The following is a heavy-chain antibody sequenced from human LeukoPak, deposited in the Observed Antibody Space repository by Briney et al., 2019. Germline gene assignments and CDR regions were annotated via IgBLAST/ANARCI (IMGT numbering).Heavy chain of an antibody. V-gene: IGHV3-23*01. D-gene: IGHD5-24*01. CDR3: AKDGARGWLQIPYYFDY. CDR2: ISGSGGST. CDR1: GFTFSSYA. J-gene: IGHJ4*02. Sequence: PGGCLRLSSPASGFTFSSYAMGWVRQAPGKGLEWDSAISGSGGSTYYADSVKGRFTISRDNSKNTLYLQMNSLRAEDTAVYYCAKDGARGWLQIPYYFDYWGQGTLVTVSS.